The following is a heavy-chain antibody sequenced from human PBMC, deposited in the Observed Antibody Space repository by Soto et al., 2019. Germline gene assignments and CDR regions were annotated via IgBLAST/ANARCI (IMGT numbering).Heavy chain of an antibody. CDR1: GGSISSYY. Sequence: QVQLQESGPGLVKPSETLSLTCTVSGGSISSYYWSWIRQPPGKGLEWIEYIYYSGSTNYNPSLKSRVTISVDTSKNRFSLKLSSVTAADTAVYSCARRYGVYFDYWGQGTLVTVSS. D-gene: IGHD4-17*01. J-gene: IGHJ4*02. CDR3: ARRYGVYFDY. V-gene: IGHV4-59*08. CDR2: IYYSGST.